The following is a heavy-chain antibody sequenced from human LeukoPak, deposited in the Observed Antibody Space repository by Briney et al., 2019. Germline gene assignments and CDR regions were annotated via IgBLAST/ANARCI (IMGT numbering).Heavy chain of an antibody. J-gene: IGHJ4*02. V-gene: IGHV4-34*01. CDR3: ARATTVTTWYY. CDR1: GGSFSGYY. CDR2: INHSGST. Sequence: RTSETLSLTCAVYGGSFSGYYWSWIRQPPGKGLEWIGEINHSGSTNYNPSLKSRVTISVDTSKNQFSLKLSSVTAADTAVYYCARATTVTTWYYWGQGTLVTVSS. D-gene: IGHD4-17*01.